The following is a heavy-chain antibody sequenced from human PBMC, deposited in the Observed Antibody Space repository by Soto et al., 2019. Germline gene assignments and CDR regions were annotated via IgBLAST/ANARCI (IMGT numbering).Heavy chain of an antibody. D-gene: IGHD4-17*01. CDR2: IYYSGST. J-gene: IGHJ5*02. CDR1: GGSISSSSYY. Sequence: QLQLQESGPGLVKPSETLSLTCTVSGGSISSSSYYWGWIRQPPGKGLEWIGSIYYSGSTYYNPSLKSRVTISVDTSKNQFSLKLSSVTAADTAVYYCARADYGDYEDNWFDPCGQGTLVTVSS. CDR3: ARADYGDYEDNWFDP. V-gene: IGHV4-39*01.